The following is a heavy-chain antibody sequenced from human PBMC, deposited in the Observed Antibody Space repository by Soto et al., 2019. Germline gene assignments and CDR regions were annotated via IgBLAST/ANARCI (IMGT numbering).Heavy chain of an antibody. CDR1: GYTFTNYE. D-gene: IGHD4-4*01. CDR2: MNPNSGNR. J-gene: IGHJ6*04. CDR3: ARGQSDYSNLGYSMHV. Sequence: ASVKVSCKASGYTFTNYEINWVRQATGQGLEWMGWMNPNSGNRAYAQKFQGRVTMTRNTSISTAYMELSSLRSEETAVYYCARGQSDYSNLGYSMHVWGEGTTVTVYS. V-gene: IGHV1-8*01.